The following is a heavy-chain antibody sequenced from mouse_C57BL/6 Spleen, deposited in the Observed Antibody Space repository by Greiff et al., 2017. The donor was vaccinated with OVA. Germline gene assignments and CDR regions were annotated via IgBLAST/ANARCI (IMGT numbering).Heavy chain of an antibody. CDR2: ISSGSSTI. J-gene: IGHJ3*01. CDR3: ARWNSNYERAWFAY. CDR1: GFTFSDYG. D-gene: IGHD2-5*01. Sequence: EVMLVESGGGLVKPGGSLKLSCAASGFTFSDYGMHWVRQAPEKGLEWVAYISSGSSTIYYADTVKGRFTISRDNAKNTLFLQMTSLRSEDTAMYYCARWNSNYERAWFAYWGQGTLVTVSA. V-gene: IGHV5-17*01.